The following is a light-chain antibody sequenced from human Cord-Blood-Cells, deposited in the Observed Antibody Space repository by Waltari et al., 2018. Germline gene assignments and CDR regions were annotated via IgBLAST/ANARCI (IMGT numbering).Light chain of an antibody. Sequence: QSALTQPRSVSGCPGQSVPISCTGTSRDVGGYDYVSWYQQYPGKAPKLMIYAVSKRPAGVHDRFSGSKSGNAASLTISGIQAEDEADYYCCSYAGSYTLVFGGGTKLTVL. CDR2: AVS. J-gene: IGLJ3*02. V-gene: IGLV2-11*01. CDR1: SRDVGGYDY. CDR3: CSYAGSYTLV.